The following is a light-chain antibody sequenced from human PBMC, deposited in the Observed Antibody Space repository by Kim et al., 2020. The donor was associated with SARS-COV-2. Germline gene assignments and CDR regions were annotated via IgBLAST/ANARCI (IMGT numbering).Light chain of an antibody. CDR1: LGVSGND. CDR2: GAF. Sequence: SFASGERATLSCRASLGVSGNDLAWYQQRPDQAPTLLIYGAFTRASGVPDRFSGSGSGTDFTLTISRLEPDDFAVYYCQQYGNSYSFGPGTKLEI. J-gene: IGKJ2*03. V-gene: IGKV3-20*01. CDR3: QQYGNSYS.